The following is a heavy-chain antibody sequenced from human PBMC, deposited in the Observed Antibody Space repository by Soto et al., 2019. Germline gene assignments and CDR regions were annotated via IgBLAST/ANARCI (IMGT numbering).Heavy chain of an antibody. D-gene: IGHD5-18*01. CDR2: INHSGST. V-gene: IGHV4-34*01. CDR3: ARGLISRGYRN. Sequence: SETLSLTCAVYGGSFSGYYWSWIRQPPGKGLEWIGEINHSGSTNYNPSLKSRVTISVDTSKNQFSLKLSSVTAADTAVYCCARGLISRGYRNWGQGTLVTVS. CDR1: GGSFSGYY. J-gene: IGHJ1*01.